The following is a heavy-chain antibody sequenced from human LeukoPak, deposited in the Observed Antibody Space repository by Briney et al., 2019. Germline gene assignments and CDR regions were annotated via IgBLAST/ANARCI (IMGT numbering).Heavy chain of an antibody. CDR1: GFTFSSYA. J-gene: IGHJ4*02. CDR3: ARDIRMASFDY. D-gene: IGHD5-24*01. CDR2: ISGSGGST. Sequence: GGSLRLSCAASGFTFSSYAMSWVRQAPGKGLEWVSAISGSGGSTYYADSVKGRFTISRDNSKNTLYLQVNSLRADDTAVYYCARDIRMASFDYWGQGTLVTVSS. V-gene: IGHV3-23*01.